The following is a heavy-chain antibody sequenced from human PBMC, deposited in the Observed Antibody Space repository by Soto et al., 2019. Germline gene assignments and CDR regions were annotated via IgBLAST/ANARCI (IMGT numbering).Heavy chain of an antibody. V-gene: IGHV4-34*01. CDR1: VGSFRGYY. D-gene: IGHD2-2*01. J-gene: IGHJ3*02. Sequence: QVQLQQWGAGLLKPSETLSLTCAVYVGSFRGYYWSWIRQPPGKGLEWIGEINRSGSTNYNPSLKSRVTMSVDTSKNQFSRKLSSVTAADTAVYYCARGGGSSTSWCAFNIWGQGTVVTVSS. CDR3: ARGGGSSTSWCAFNI. CDR2: INRSGST.